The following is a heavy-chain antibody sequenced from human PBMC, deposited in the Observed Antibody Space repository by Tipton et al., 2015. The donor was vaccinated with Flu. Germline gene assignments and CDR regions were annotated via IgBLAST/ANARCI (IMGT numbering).Heavy chain of an antibody. CDR1: GFTFSSYE. CDR3: ARDREPCSGGSCSPHYGMDV. V-gene: IGHV3-48*03. J-gene: IGHJ6*02. CDR2: ISSSGSTI. D-gene: IGHD2-15*01. Sequence: QLVQSGRGLVQPGGSLRLSCAASGFTFSSYEMNWVRQAPGKGLEWVSYISSSGSTIYYADSVKGRFTIPRDNAKNSLYLQMNSLRAEDTAVYYCARDREPCSGGSCSPHYGMDVWGQGTTVTVSS.